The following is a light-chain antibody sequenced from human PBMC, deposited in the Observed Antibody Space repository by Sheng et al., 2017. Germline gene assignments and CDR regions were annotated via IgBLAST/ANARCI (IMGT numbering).Light chain of an antibody. CDR1: RDIKNW. J-gene: IGKJ4*01. Sequence: EMTQSPSSLSASVGDRVTITCRASRDIKNWVSWYQQKPGKAPKLLIYDASNLETGVPSRFSGTGSGTDFSFTISSLQPEDIATYYCQQSDNFPLTFGGGTKVEIK. CDR3: QQSDNFPLT. V-gene: IGKV1-33*01. CDR2: DAS.